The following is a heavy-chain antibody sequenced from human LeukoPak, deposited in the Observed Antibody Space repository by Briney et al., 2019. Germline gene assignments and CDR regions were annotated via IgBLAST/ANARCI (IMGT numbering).Heavy chain of an antibody. CDR1: GGSISSYY. CDR3: ATGVLMPYDFLRGYDNWFDP. D-gene: IGHD3-3*01. CDR2: IYYSGST. J-gene: IGHJ5*02. Sequence: RSETLSLTCTVSGGSISSYYWSWIRQPPGKGLEWIGYIYYSGSTNYNPSLKSRVTISVDTSKNQFSLKLSSVTAADTAVYYCATGVLMPYDFLRGYDNWFDPWGQGTLVTVSS. V-gene: IGHV4-59*01.